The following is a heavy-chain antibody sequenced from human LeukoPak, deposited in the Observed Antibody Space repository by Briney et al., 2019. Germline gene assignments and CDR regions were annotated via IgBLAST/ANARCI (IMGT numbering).Heavy chain of an antibody. D-gene: IGHD3-22*01. J-gene: IGHJ3*02. CDR1: GFTVSSNY. CDR2: IYDGGST. V-gene: IGHV3-66*01. Sequence: GESLKISCAASGFTVSSNYMSWVRQAPGKGLEWVSVIYDGGSTYYADSVKGRFTISRDNSKNTLYLQMNSLRDEDTAVYYCARDRDYYDSSGYSVDAFDIWGQGTMVTVSS. CDR3: ARDRDYYDSSGYSVDAFDI.